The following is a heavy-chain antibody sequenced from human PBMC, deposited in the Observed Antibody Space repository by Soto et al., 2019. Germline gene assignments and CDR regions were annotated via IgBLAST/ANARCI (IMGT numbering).Heavy chain of an antibody. J-gene: IGHJ4*02. V-gene: IGHV3-7*03. D-gene: IGHD6-19*01. CDR2: INQDGGVT. CDR1: GFTFISSF. CDR3: ARYYRGSGRYFFDY. Sequence: GGSLRLSCVASGFTFISSFMGWSRQAPGKGPEWVANINQDGGVTYYVDSVEGRFTISRDNTKDSLYLQMNSLRGEDTAIYYCARYYRGSGRYFFDYWGQGTLVTVSS.